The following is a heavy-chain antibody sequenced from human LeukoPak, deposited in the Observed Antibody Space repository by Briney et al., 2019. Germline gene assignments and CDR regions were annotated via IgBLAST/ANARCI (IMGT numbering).Heavy chain of an antibody. CDR1: GGSITNYY. D-gene: IGHD3-9*01. Sequence: SETLSLTCTVSGGSITNYYWSWIRQPAGKGLEWIGRIYTNEITNYNPSLKSRVTMSVDTSKNQFSLNPSSVTAADTAVYYCARSAYFDWLLDPYGMDVWGQGTTVTVSS. CDR3: ARSAYFDWLLDPYGMDV. CDR2: IYTNEIT. V-gene: IGHV4-4*07. J-gene: IGHJ6*02.